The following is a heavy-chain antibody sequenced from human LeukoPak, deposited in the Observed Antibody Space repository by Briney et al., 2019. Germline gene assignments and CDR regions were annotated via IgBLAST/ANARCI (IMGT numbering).Heavy chain of an antibody. D-gene: IGHD6-13*01. CDR2: MNPNSGNT. V-gene: IGHV1-8*02. CDR1: GYTFTSYD. J-gene: IGHJ6*02. Sequence: ASVKVSCKASGYTFTSYDINWVRQATGQGLEWMGWMNPNSGNTGYAQKFQGRVTMTRNTSISTAYMELSSLRSEDTAVYYCARISSSWYPNKLYYYYGMDVWGQGTTVTVSS. CDR3: ARISSSWYPNKLYYYYGMDV.